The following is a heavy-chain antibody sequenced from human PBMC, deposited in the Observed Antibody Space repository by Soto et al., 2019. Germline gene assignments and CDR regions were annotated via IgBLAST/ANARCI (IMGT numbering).Heavy chain of an antibody. CDR3: ARGDGRGSSGFYYYYGMDV. CDR1: GFTFTNYF. Sequence: QVQLVQSGAEVKKPGASVKVSCKASGFTFTNYFFHWVRQAPRQGLEWMGIISPYDGSTKYVQSFQGRVTMTSDASTSTVYMELSSLRSEDTAVYYCARGDGRGSSGFYYYYGMDVWGHGTTVTVSS. CDR2: ISPYDGST. J-gene: IGHJ6*02. D-gene: IGHD6-25*01. V-gene: IGHV1-46*01.